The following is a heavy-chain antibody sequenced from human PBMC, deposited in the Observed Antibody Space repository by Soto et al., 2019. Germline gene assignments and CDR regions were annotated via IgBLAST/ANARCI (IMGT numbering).Heavy chain of an antibody. V-gene: IGHV3-23*01. CDR1: GFSFGSYA. J-gene: IGHJ4*02. D-gene: IGHD2-15*01. CDR3: ARWTYLDY. Sequence: GGSLRLSCAASGFSFGSYALSWVRQAPGKGLEWVSTISGSDGKTFYADSVKGRFSISRDTSQNTLYLQMNSLRADDTAIYYCARWTYLDYWGQGTRVTVSS. CDR2: ISGSDGKT.